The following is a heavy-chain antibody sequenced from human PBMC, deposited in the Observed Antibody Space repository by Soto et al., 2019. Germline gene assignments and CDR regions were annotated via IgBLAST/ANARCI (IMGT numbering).Heavy chain of an antibody. Sequence: QVQLVQSGAEVKKPVSSVKFSCKASGGTFSSYAISWVRQAPGQGLEWMVGIIPIFGTATYAQKFHGIVTIIAAESTSTAYMELRSTRTADTAVYYCERSLVGASIVGVRYYVLDDWGQRTTVHVAS. CDR3: ERSLVGASIVGVRYYVLDD. CDR2: IIPIFGTA. V-gene: IGHV1-69*19. CDR1: GGTFSSYA. J-gene: IGHJ6*02. D-gene: IGHD1-26*01.